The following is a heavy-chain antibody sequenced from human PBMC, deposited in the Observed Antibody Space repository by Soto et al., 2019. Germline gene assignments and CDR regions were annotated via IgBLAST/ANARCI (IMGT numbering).Heavy chain of an antibody. CDR3: ATRDGAYCSGGSCYSDDAFDI. CDR2: INPSGGST. J-gene: IGHJ3*02. Sequence: GASVKVSCKASGYTFTSYYMHWVRQAPGQGLEWIGIINPSGGSTSYAQKFQGRVPMTRDTSTSTVYMELSSLRSEDTAVYYCATRDGAYCSGGSCYSDDAFDIWGQGTMVTVSS. V-gene: IGHV1-46*03. CDR1: GYTFTSYY. D-gene: IGHD2-15*01.